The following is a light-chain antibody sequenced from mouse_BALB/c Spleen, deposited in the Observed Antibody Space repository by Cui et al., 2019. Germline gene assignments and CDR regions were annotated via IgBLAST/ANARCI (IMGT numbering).Light chain of an antibody. J-gene: IGKJ5*01. CDR2: RAN. V-gene: IGKV14-111*01. Sequence: DIKMTQSPSSFYASLGERVTITCKASQDINSYLSWFQQKPGESPKTLIYRANRLVDGVPSRFSGSGSGQDYSLTISSLEYEDMGIYYCLQYDEFPLTFGAGTKLELK. CDR3: LQYDEFPLT. CDR1: QDINSY.